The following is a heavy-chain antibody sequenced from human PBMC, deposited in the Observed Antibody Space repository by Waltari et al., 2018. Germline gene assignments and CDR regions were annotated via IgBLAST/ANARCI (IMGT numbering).Heavy chain of an antibody. CDR2: ISSSGETI. Sequence: EMQLVDSGVGLVQPGGSLRLSCAASEFHFNIYEMTWFRQAPGKGLEWVSSISSSGETIYYTDSVKGRFTISRDNAQSTLYLQMSSLSAEDTAVYFCARSGNSSGYYYMTDAFHLWGQGTMVTVSS. V-gene: IGHV3-48*03. J-gene: IGHJ3*01. CDR1: EFHFNIYE. CDR3: ARSGNSSGYYYMTDAFHL. D-gene: IGHD3-22*01.